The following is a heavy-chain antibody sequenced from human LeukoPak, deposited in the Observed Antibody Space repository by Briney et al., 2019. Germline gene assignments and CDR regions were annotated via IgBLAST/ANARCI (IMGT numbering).Heavy chain of an antibody. Sequence: GGSLRLSCAASGFTFSSYAMHWVRQAPGKGLEWVAVISYDGSNKYYADSVKGRFTISRDNSKNTLYLQMNSLRAEDTAVYYCARDHRLDGDYAGYWGQGTLVTVSS. J-gene: IGHJ4*02. CDR1: GFTFSSYA. CDR2: ISYDGSNK. CDR3: ARDHRLDGDYAGY. V-gene: IGHV3-30*04. D-gene: IGHD4-17*01.